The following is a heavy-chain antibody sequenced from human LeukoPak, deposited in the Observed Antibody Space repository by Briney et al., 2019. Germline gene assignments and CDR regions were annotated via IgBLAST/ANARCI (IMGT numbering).Heavy chain of an antibody. CDR1: GGSISSYY. CDR3: ASGGYCSSTSCYPNWFDP. CDR2: ISYSGST. Sequence: SQTLSLTCTVSGGSISSYYWSWIRQSPGKRLEWIGYISYSGSTNYNPSLKSRVSMSLDTSKNQFSLKLSSVTAADTAVYYCASGGYCSSTSCYPNWFDPWGQGTLVTVSS. D-gene: IGHD2-2*01. V-gene: IGHV4-59*01. J-gene: IGHJ5*02.